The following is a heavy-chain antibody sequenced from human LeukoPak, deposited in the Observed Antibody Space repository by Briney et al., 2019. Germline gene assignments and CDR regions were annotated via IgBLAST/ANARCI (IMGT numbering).Heavy chain of an antibody. CDR1: GFTFSSYG. CDR2: IRYDGSNK. D-gene: IGHD6-19*01. J-gene: IGHJ4*02. CDR3: AKGDRYSSGWLDY. V-gene: IGHV3-30*02. Sequence: GGSLRLSCAASGFTFSSYGMHWVRQALSKGLEWVAFIRYDGSNKYYADSVKGRFTISRDNSKNTLYLQMNSLRAEDTAVYYCAKGDRYSSGWLDYWGQGTLVTVSS.